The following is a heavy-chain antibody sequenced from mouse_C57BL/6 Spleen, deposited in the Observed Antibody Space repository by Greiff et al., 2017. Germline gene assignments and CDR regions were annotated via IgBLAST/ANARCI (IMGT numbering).Heavy chain of an antibody. CDR3: ASIYDGYPDY. V-gene: IGHV5-4*03. D-gene: IGHD2-3*01. CDR1: GFTFSSYA. J-gene: IGHJ2*01. CDR2: ISDGGSYT. Sequence: EVKLMESGGGLVKPGGSLKLSCAASGFTFSSYAMSWVRQTPEKRLEWVATISDGGSYTYYPVNVKGRFTISRDNAKNNLYLQMSHLKSEDTAMYYCASIYDGYPDYWGQGTTLTVSS.